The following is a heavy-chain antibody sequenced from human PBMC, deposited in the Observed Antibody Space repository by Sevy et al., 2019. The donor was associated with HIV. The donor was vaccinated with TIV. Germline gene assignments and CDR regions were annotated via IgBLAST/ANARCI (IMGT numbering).Heavy chain of an antibody. CDR1: GASMRSSHY. D-gene: IGHD6-19*01. Sequence: SETLSLTCTVSGASMRSSHYWGWIRQPPGKGLEWIASVYNGGTTYYYPSLKTRVTISVDTSKNQFSLKLASLTAADTAVYYCARLPQWRGPSFDSRGQGTLVTVSS. J-gene: IGHJ4*02. CDR3: ARLPQWRGPSFDS. V-gene: IGHV4-39*01. CDR2: VYNGGTT.